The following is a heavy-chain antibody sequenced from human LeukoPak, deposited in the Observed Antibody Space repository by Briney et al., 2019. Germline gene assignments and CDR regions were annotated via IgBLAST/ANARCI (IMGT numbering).Heavy chain of an antibody. D-gene: IGHD2/OR15-2a*01. CDR3: AKNRLGQTYADSFEI. J-gene: IGHJ3*02. Sequence: HPGGSLRLSCAASGFTFSNFDMHWVRQAPGKGLEWVALIRYDGGDKYFVDSVKGRFTISRDNSKNILYLQMYRLSAEDTAVYYCAKNRLGQTYADSFEIWGQGTMVSVSS. CDR1: GFTFSNFD. V-gene: IGHV3-30*02. CDR2: IRYDGGDK.